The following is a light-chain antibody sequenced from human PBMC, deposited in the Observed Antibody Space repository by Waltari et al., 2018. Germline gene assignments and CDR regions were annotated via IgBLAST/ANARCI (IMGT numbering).Light chain of an antibody. CDR2: SAS. CDR1: QNINNY. Sequence: DIQMTQSPSSLSASVGDSVTITCRASQNINNYLNWYQQKPGKAPTLLIYSASGLQNGVPSRFSASGFGTDFALTISSLQPEDFATYYCQQSYSSLTWTFGQGTRLEI. J-gene: IGKJ1*01. CDR3: QQSYSSLTWT. V-gene: IGKV1-39*01.